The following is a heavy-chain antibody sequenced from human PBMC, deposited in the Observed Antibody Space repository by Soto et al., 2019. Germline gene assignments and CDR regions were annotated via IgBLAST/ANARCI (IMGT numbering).Heavy chain of an antibody. J-gene: IGHJ4*02. V-gene: IGHV3-49*03. D-gene: IGHD3-22*01. Sequence: GGSLRLSCTASGFTFGDYAMSWFRQAPGKGLEWVGFIRSKAYGGTTEYAASVKGRFTISRDDSKSIAYLQMNSLKTEDTAVYYCTRDLGSGFPPFDYWGQGTLVTVSS. CDR3: TRDLGSGFPPFDY. CDR2: IRSKAYGGTT. CDR1: GFTFGDYA.